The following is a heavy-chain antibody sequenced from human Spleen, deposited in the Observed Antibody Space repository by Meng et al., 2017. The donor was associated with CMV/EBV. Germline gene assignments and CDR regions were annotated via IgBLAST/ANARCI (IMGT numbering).Heavy chain of an antibody. CDR2: INHSGST. Sequence: SQTLSLTCAVYGGSFSDYYWSWIRQPPGKGLEWIGEINHSGSTNYNPSLKSRVTISVDTSKNQFSLKLSSVTAADTAVYYSARGDGYCSSTSCSLGWFDPWGQGTWVTVSS. CDR3: ARGDGYCSSTSCSLGWFDP. J-gene: IGHJ5*02. D-gene: IGHD2-2*01. V-gene: IGHV4-34*01. CDR1: GGSFSDYY.